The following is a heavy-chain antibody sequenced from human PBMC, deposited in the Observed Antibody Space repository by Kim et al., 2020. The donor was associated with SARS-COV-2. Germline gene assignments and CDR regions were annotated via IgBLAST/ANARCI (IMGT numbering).Heavy chain of an antibody. D-gene: IGHD2-15*01. V-gene: IGHV1-69*13. Sequence: SVKVSCKASGGTFSSYAISWVRQAPGQGLEWMGGIIPIFGTANYAQKFQGRVTITADESTSTAYMELSSLRPEDPAVYYRARDRGYCSGCSCYDYYYGM. CDR2: IIPIFGTA. CDR1: GGTFSSYA. J-gene: IGHJ6*01. CDR3: ARDRGYCSGCSCYDYYYGM.